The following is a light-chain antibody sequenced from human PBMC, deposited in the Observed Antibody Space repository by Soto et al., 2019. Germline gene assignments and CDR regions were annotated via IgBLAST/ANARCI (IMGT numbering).Light chain of an antibody. CDR3: SSYTSSSTLSV. J-gene: IGLJ1*01. CDR1: SSDVGGYNY. CDR2: EVS. V-gene: IGLV2-14*01. Sequence: QSVLTQPASVSGSPGQSITISCTGTSSDVGGYNYVSWYQQHPGKAPKLVIYEVSNRPSGVSNRFSGPKSGNTASLTISGLQAEDEADYYCSSYTSSSTLSVFGTGTKVTLL.